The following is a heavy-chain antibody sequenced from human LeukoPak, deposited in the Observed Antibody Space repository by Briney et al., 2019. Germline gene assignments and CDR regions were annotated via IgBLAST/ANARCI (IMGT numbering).Heavy chain of an antibody. CDR1: GGSISSYY. Sequence: PSETLSLTCTVSGGSISSYYWSWIRQPPGKGLEWIGYIYYSGSTNYNPSLKSRVTISVDTSKNQFSLKLSSVTAADTAVYYCARNVENIVVVPAASQVPYYCYYGMDVWGQGTTVTVSS. V-gene: IGHV4-59*01. J-gene: IGHJ6*02. D-gene: IGHD2-2*01. CDR3: ARNVENIVVVPAASQVPYYCYYGMDV. CDR2: IYYSGST.